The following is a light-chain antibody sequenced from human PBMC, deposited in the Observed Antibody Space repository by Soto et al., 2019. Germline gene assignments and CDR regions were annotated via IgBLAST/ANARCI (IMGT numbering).Light chain of an antibody. CDR3: QQLNSYPWT. CDR2: AAS. Sequence: DNQLNQSPSFLSASVRYRVTITCRASQDVGSSVAWYQHKPGKAPRVLVYAASTLQNGVPSRFSGSGSGTEFTLTVSSLQPEDFATYYCQQLNSYPWTFGQGTKVEMK. J-gene: IGKJ1*01. V-gene: IGKV1-9*01. CDR1: QDVGSS.